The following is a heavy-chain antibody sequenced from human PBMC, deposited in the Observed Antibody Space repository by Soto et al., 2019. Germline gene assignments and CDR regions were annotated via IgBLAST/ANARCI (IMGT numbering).Heavy chain of an antibody. Sequence: EVQLVESGGGLVQPGGSLRLSCAASGFTFSSYSMNWVRQAPGKGLEWVSYISSSSSTIYYADSVKGRFTISRDNAKNSLYLQMNSLRDEDTAVYYCARDYLYSGRSSALIDYWGQGTLVTVSS. CDR1: GFTFSSYS. V-gene: IGHV3-48*02. CDR2: ISSSSSTI. CDR3: ARDYLYSGRSSALIDY. D-gene: IGHD1-26*01. J-gene: IGHJ4*02.